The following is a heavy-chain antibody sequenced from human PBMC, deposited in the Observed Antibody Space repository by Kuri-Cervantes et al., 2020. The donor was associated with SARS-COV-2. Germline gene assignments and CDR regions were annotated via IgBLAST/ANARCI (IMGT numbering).Heavy chain of an antibody. J-gene: IGHJ6*02. CDR1: GFTFSSYD. CDR3: ARGGESSSRWYGLDV. V-gene: IGHV3-13*04. D-gene: IGHD3-10*01. CDR2: IGTAGDT. Sequence: GGSLRLSCAASGFTFSSYDMHWVRQATGKGLEWVSAIGTAGDTYYPGSVKGRFTISRDNSKNALFLQMNSLRVEDTAVYYCARGGESSSRWYGLDVWGQGTTVTVSS.